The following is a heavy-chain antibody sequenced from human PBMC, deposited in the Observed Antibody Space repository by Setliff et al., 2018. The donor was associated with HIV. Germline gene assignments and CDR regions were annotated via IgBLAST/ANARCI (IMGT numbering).Heavy chain of an antibody. J-gene: IGHJ4*02. V-gene: IGHV3-23*01. CDR2: ISGSGDST. CDR1: GFTFGSYA. CDR3: AKNKGYSNSWYGY. D-gene: IGHD6-13*01. Sequence: GGSLRLSCAPSGFTFGSYAMSWVRQAPGKGLEWVSVISGSGDSTFYADSLKGRFTISRDNSKNTLYLQMNSLRAEDTAVYYCAKNKGYSNSWYGYWGQGTLVTVSS.